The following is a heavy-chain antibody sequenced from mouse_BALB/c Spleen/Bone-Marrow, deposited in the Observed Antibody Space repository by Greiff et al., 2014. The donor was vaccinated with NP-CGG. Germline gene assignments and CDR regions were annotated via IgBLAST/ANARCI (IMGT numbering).Heavy chain of an antibody. J-gene: IGHJ4*01. V-gene: IGHV5-6-3*01. D-gene: IGHD2-3*01. CDR3: ARERDGYFRDALDY. CDR1: GFTFSSYG. CDR2: INSNGGST. Sequence: EVNLVESGGGLVQPGGSLKLSCAASGFTFSSYGMSWVRQTPDKRLELVATINSNGGSTYYPDSLKGRFTISRDNAKNTLYLQMSRLKSEDTAMYYCARERDGYFRDALDYWGQGTSVTVSS.